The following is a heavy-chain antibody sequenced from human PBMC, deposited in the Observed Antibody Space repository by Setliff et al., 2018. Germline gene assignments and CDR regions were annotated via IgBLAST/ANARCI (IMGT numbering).Heavy chain of an antibody. D-gene: IGHD3-10*01. CDR1: GFTFSSYS. V-gene: IGHV3-21*04. J-gene: IGHJ4*02. Sequence: PGGSLRLSCAASGFTFSSYSMNWVRQAPGKGLEWVSSISSSSSYIYYADSVKGRFIISRDDSKNSLYLQMYSLKSDDTAVYYCVRAVVIRGSKPLDSWGQGTLVTVSS. CDR2: ISSSSSYI. CDR3: VRAVVIRGSKPLDS.